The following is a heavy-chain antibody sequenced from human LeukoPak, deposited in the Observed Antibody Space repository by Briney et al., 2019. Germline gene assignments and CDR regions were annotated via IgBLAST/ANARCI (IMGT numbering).Heavy chain of an antibody. Sequence: PSETLSLTCTVPDGSISTNDHYWSWIRQTPGKGLEWIGYMYYSGRTFYNPSLRSRVTISVDTSKNQFSLKLSSVTAADTAVYYCARHDYYYDSSGSHHLFDYWGQGTLVTVSS. CDR3: ARHDYYYDSSGSHHLFDY. CDR2: MYYSGRT. CDR1: DGSISTNDHY. V-gene: IGHV4-39*01. D-gene: IGHD3-22*01. J-gene: IGHJ4*02.